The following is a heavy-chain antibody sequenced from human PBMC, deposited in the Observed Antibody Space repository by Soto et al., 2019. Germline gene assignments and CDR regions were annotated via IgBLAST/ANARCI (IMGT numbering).Heavy chain of an antibody. CDR3: ASLGVGDWANYYYYYGMDV. J-gene: IGHJ6*02. V-gene: IGHV3-23*01. D-gene: IGHD2-21*02. CDR2: VTANGGST. Sequence: XGSLRLSCAASGFTFSVYSMTWVRQAPGKGLEWVSAVTANGGSTYSADSVKGRFTISRDNSKNTLFLQMNSLRAEDTAVYYCASLGVGDWANYYYYYGMDVWGQGTTVTGSS. CDR1: GFTFSVYS.